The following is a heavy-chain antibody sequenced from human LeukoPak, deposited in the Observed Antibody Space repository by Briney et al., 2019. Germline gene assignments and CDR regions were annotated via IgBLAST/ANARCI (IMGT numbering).Heavy chain of an antibody. CDR3: ARDLIGYCSSTSCHDAFDI. CDR2: ISTDGRFT. D-gene: IGHD2-2*01. Sequence: GGSLRLSCAASGFTFSNYWMHWVRLAPGKGPMWVSRISTDGRFTSYADSVKGRFTISRDNAKNSLYLQMNSLRAEDTAVYYCARDLIGYCSSTSCHDAFDIWGQGTMVTVSS. CDR1: GFTFSNYW. J-gene: IGHJ3*02. V-gene: IGHV3-74*01.